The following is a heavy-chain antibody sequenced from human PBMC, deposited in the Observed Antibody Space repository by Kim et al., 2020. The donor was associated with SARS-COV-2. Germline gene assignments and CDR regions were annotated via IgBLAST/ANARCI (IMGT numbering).Heavy chain of an antibody. Sequence: SVKVSCKASGGTFSSYAISWVRQAPGQGLEWMGGIIPIFGTANYAQKFQGRVTITADESTSTAYMELSSLRSEDTAVYYCARTAWGLERRRGPTDKYYFDYWGQGTLVTVSS. CDR1: GGTFSSYA. D-gene: IGHD1-1*01. CDR3: ARTAWGLERRRGPTDKYYFDY. CDR2: IIPIFGTA. J-gene: IGHJ4*02. V-gene: IGHV1-69*13.